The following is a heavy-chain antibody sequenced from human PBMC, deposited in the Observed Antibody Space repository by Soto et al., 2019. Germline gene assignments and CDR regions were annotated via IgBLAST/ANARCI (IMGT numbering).Heavy chain of an antibody. V-gene: IGHV5-51*01. Sequence: GESLKISCKGSGYTFTTYWIAWVRQMPGKGLEWMGIVYPADSDTRYSPSFQGQVTISADKSITTAYLQWSSLKASDTAMYYCARVYGADFDYWGQGTLVTVSS. J-gene: IGHJ4*02. CDR1: GYTFTTYW. CDR3: ARVYGADFDY. CDR2: VYPADSDT. D-gene: IGHD4-17*01.